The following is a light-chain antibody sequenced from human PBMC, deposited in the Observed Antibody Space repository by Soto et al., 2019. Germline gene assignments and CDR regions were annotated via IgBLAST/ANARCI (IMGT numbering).Light chain of an antibody. J-gene: IGLJ1*01. V-gene: IGLV1-47*01. Sequence: QSVLTQPPSASGTPGQTVTISCSGSSSNIGSTFVYWYQHFPGTAPKLLIYRNNQRPSGVPDRFSASKSGASTSLAIGGLRSEDEAVYYCVSWDNNLSGYVFGTGTKLTVL. CDR3: VSWDNNLSGYV. CDR1: SSNIGSTF. CDR2: RNN.